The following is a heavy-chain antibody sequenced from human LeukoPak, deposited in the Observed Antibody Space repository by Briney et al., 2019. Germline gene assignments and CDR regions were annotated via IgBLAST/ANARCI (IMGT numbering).Heavy chain of an antibody. CDR3: ARELNPGLVTPLNWFDP. Sequence: PSETLSLTCAVYGGSFSGYYWGWIRQPPGKGLEWIGSIYHSGSTYYNPSLKSRVTISVDTSKNQFSLKLSSVTAADTAVYYCARELNPGLVTPLNWFDPWGQGTLVTVSS. CDR2: IYHSGST. V-gene: IGHV4-38-2*02. J-gene: IGHJ5*02. D-gene: IGHD3/OR15-3a*01. CDR1: GGSFSGYY.